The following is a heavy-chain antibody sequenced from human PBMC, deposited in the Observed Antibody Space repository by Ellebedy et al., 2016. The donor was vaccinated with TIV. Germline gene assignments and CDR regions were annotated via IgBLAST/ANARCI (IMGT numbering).Heavy chain of an antibody. V-gene: IGHV4-59*01. D-gene: IGHD3-10*01. CDR2: IYYSGST. J-gene: IGHJ4*02. CDR1: GDSIRSYY. Sequence: MPSETLSLTCTVSGDSIRSYYWSWIRQPPGKGLEWIGYIYYSGSTNYNPSLKSRVTISIDTSKNQFSLKLSSVTAADTAVYYCARREGYYGSGSYYANWGQGILVTVSS. CDR3: ARREGYYGSGSYYAN.